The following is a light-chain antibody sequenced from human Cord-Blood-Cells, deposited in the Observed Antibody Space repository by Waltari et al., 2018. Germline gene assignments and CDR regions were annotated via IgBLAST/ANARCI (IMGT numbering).Light chain of an antibody. J-gene: IGLJ2*01. Sequence: QSALTRPASVSGSPGQSITISCTGTSSDVGGYNYVSWYQQHPGKAPKLMIYDVSKRPSGVSNRFSGSKSGNTASLTISGLQAEDEADYYCSSYTSSSTVFGGGTKLTVL. CDR1: SSDVGGYNY. V-gene: IGLV2-14*01. CDR3: SSYTSSSTV. CDR2: DVS.